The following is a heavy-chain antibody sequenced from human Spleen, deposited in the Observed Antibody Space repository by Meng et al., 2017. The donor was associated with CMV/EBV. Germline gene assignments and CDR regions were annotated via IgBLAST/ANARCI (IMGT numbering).Heavy chain of an antibody. CDR3: ARDSRVGLGRGYGRYYFDY. Sequence: ASVKVSCKASGYTFTTYYIHWARQAPGQRLEWMGWINPNSGGTNYAQKFEGRVTMTRDTSITTAYMELFRLRSDDTAVYFCARDSRVGLGRGYGRYYFDYWGQGTQVTVSS. CDR1: GYTFTTYY. CDR2: INPNSGGT. D-gene: IGHD6-25*01. J-gene: IGHJ4*02. V-gene: IGHV1-2*02.